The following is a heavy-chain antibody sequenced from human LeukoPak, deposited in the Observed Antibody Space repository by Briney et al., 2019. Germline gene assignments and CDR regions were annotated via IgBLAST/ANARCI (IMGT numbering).Heavy chain of an antibody. D-gene: IGHD5-18*01. CDR2: IYYSGST. V-gene: IGHV4-59*01. Sequence: SETLSLSCTASGFSISSYYWRWIRQPPGKGLEWIGCIYYSGSTNYNAAPKRRRTISVDTSKNQFSLKLSSVTAADTAVYYCARSHENLRTAMVIWYFDLWGRGTLVTVSS. J-gene: IGHJ2*01. CDR3: ARSHENLRTAMVIWYFDL. CDR1: GFSISSYY.